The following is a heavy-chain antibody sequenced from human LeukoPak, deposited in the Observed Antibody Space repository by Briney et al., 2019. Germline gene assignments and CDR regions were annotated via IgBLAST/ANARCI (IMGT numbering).Heavy chain of an antibody. V-gene: IGHV3-74*01. CDR3: ARAYTTVTTVQVY. CDR2: INSDGSST. D-gene: IGHD4-11*01. J-gene: IGHJ4*02. Sequence: GGSLRLSCAASGFTFSSYWMHWVRQAPGKGLVWVSRINSDGSSTSYADSVEGRFTISRDNAKNTLYLQMNSLRAEDTAVYYCARAYTTVTTVQVYWGQGTLVTVSS. CDR1: GFTFSSYW.